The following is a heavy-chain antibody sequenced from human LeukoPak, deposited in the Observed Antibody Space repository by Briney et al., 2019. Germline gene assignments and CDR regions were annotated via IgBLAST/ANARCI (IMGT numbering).Heavy chain of an antibody. J-gene: IGHJ6*03. D-gene: IGHD6-6*01. CDR1: GYPFTSYD. CDR2: MNPNSGNT. V-gene: IGHV1-8*01. CDR3: ARSIAARRRFYYYYMDV. Sequence: ASVKVSCKAPGYPFTSYDINWVRQATGQGLEWMGWMNPNSGNTGYAKKFQGRVTMTRNTSISTAYMELSSLRSEDTAVYYCARSIAARRRFYYYYMDVWGQGTMVTVSS.